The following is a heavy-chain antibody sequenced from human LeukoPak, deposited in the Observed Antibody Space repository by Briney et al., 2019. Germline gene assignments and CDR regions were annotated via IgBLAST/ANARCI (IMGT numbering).Heavy chain of an antibody. Sequence: SETLSLTYTVSGDSIKSDDYYWSWIRQPPGKGLEWIGYIHYSGSTDYNSSLKSRGTISVDTSKNQFSLKLSSVTAADTAVYYCARAHRDGYNHASYFDYWGQGTLVTVSS. J-gene: IGHJ4*02. D-gene: IGHD5-24*01. CDR3: ARAHRDGYNHASYFDY. CDR1: GDSIKSDDYY. V-gene: IGHV4-30-4*01. CDR2: IHYSGST.